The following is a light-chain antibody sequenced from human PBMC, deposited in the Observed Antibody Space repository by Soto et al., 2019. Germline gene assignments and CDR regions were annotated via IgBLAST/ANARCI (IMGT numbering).Light chain of an antibody. J-gene: IGKJ1*01. CDR1: ESISSY. Sequence: DIQLPQSPSSLSASVGDRVTITSRASESISSYLNWYQQKPGKAPKLLIYAASRLQSGVPSRFSRSGAGTDCTRTISSPQPEDIPTAYCQQSYSTPPTFRQGTKVHI. CDR3: QQSYSTPPT. CDR2: AAS. V-gene: IGKV1-39*01.